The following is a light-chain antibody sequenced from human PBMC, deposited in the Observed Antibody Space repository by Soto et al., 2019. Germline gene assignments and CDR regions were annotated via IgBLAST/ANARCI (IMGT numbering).Light chain of an antibody. Sequence: EIVLPQSHATLSLSPGERATLSCQASQSIGLAIAWYQHKPGQAPRLLIFDASHRATGIPARFRGSGSGTDFTLSISSLEPEDFAVYYCQQRTDRPPWTFGQGTKVDIK. CDR2: DAS. CDR3: QQRTDRPPWT. V-gene: IGKV3-11*01. J-gene: IGKJ1*01. CDR1: QSIGLA.